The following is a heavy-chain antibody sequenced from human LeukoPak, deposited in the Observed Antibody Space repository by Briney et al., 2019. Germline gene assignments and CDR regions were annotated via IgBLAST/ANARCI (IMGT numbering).Heavy chain of an antibody. CDR1: GVSTSSSSVY. CDR3: VRRTSGSYSDY. V-gene: IGHV4-39*01. D-gene: IGHD1-26*01. J-gene: IGHJ4*02. CDR2: ISYSGSTT. Sequence: SETLSLTCTVSGVSTSSSSVYWGWIRQPPGKGLEWIATISYSGSTTSYNPSLKSRVTISVDTSKNQFSLKLNSVTAADTAVYYCVRRTSGSYSDYWGQGTLVTVSS.